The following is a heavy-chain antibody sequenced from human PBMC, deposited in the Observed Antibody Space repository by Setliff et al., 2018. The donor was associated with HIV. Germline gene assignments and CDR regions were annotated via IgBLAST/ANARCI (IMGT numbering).Heavy chain of an antibody. Sequence: EASVKVSCKASGYTFTGYYMHWVRQAPGKGLEWMGGFDPEDGETVYAQKLQGRVTMTEDTSTDTAYMELSSLRSEDTAMYFCARQLSNSLDYWGQGTLGTVSS. V-gene: IGHV1-24*01. CDR3: ARQLSNSLDY. CDR1: GYTFTGYY. D-gene: IGHD1-1*01. CDR2: FDPEDGET. J-gene: IGHJ4*02.